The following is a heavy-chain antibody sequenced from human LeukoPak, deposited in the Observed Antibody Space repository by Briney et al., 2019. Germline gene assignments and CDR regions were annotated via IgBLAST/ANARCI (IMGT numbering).Heavy chain of an antibody. V-gene: IGHV4-39*01. CDR2: LYYSGSS. Sequence: SETLSLTCTVSGGSISSSSYYWGWIRQPPGKGLEWIGGLYYSGSSYYNPSLKSRVTISVDTSKNQFSLKLSSVTAADTAVYYCARAVVGATQVGKNWFDPWGQGTLVTVSS. D-gene: IGHD1-26*01. CDR1: GGSISSSSYY. J-gene: IGHJ5*02. CDR3: ARAVVGATQVGKNWFDP.